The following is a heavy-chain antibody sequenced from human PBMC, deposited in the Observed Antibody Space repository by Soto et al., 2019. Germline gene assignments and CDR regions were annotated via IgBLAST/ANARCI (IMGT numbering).Heavy chain of an antibody. CDR2: IYPGDSDT. J-gene: IGHJ6*02. CDR3: ARQGLHLYYYYGMDV. D-gene: IGHD2-15*01. Sequence: PGESLKISCKGSGYNFTSYWIGWVRQMPGKGLEWMGIIYPGDSDTRYSPSFQGQVTISADKSISTAYLQWSSLKASDTAMYYCARQGLHLYYYYGMDVWGQGTTVTVSS. CDR1: GYNFTSYW. V-gene: IGHV5-51*01.